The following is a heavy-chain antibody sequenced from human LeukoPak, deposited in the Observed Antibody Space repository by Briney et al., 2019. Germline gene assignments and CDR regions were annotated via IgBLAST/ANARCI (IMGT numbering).Heavy chain of an antibody. CDR2: INQDGSEK. D-gene: IGHD3-3*01. V-gene: IGHV3-7*01. CDR3: ARVSWDWSTCYYCDY. J-gene: IGHJ4*02. CDR1: EFTSSAFW. Sequence: GGSLRLSCAASEFTSSAFWMTWVRRPPGKGLEWVANINQDGSEKYFVDSVKGRFTISRDNAKNSLYLQMSSLRAEDTAVYYCARVSWDWSTCYYCDYWGQGTLVTVSS.